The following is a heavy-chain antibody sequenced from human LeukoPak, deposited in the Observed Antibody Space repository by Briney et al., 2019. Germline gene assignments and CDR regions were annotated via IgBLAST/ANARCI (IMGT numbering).Heavy chain of an antibody. D-gene: IGHD3-10*01. Sequence: ASVKVSCKASGYTFTTYYIHWVRQAPGQGLEWMGIINPSAGRTDCAQNFQGRVTLTRDTSTSTVYMELSGLRSEDTAVYYCAREGDYYGRSLGEFWGQGTLVTVSS. V-gene: IGHV1-46*01. CDR1: GYTFTTYY. CDR2: INPSAGRT. J-gene: IGHJ4*02. CDR3: AREGDYYGRSLGEF.